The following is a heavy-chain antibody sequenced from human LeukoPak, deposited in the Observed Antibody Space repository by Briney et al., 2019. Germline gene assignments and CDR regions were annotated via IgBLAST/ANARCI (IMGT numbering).Heavy chain of an antibody. J-gene: IGHJ4*02. CDR1: GGSISSGSYY. CDR3: SGELAGTTVHY. CDR2: IYTSGST. V-gene: IGHV4-61*02. D-gene: IGHD1-1*01. Sequence: PSQTLSLTCTVSGGSISSGSYYWSWIRQPAGKGLEWIGRIYTSGSTNYNPSLKSRVTISVDTSKNQFSLKLSSVTAADTAVYFCSGELAGTTVHYWGQGALVTVSS.